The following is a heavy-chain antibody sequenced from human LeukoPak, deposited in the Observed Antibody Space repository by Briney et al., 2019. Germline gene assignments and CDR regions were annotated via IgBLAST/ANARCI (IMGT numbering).Heavy chain of an antibody. J-gene: IGHJ3*02. D-gene: IGHD3-9*01. CDR2: IYYSGST. CDR3: ARRIYYDILTAQRDDAFDI. V-gene: IGHV4-59*01. Sequence: SETLSLTCAVYGGSISSYYWSWIRQPPGKGLEWIGYIYYSGSTNYNPSLKSRVTISVDTSKNQFSLKLSSVTAADTAVYYCARRIYYDILTAQRDDAFDIWGQGTMVTVSS. CDR1: GGSISSYY.